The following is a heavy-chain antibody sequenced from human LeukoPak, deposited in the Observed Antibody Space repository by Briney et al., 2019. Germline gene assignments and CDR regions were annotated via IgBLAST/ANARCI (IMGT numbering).Heavy chain of an antibody. Sequence: PGGSLRLSCAASGFAFRTYAMSWVRQAPGKGLEGVSAISGSGDKTFYAESVRGRFTISRDNSKNTLYLQMNSLRAEDTAVYYCAKTRPLDSSSWSHGDYWGQGTLVTVSS. V-gene: IGHV3-23*01. J-gene: IGHJ4*02. D-gene: IGHD6-13*01. CDR1: GFAFRTYA. CDR2: ISGSGDKT. CDR3: AKTRPLDSSSWSHGDY.